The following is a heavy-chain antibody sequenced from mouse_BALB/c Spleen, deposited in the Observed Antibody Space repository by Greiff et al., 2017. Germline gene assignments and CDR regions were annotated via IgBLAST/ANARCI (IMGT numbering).Heavy chain of an antibody. V-gene: IGHV5-6-5*01. D-gene: IGHD1-1*01. CDR3: ARGTYYGSSLDY. J-gene: IGHJ2*01. CDR2: ISSGGST. CDR1: GFTFSSYA. Sequence: EVMLVESGGGLVKPGGSLKLSCAASGFTFSSYAMSWVRQTPEKRLEWVASISSGGSTYYPDSVKGRFTISRDNARNILYLQMSSLRSEDTAMYYCARGTYYGSSLDYWGQGTTLTVSS.